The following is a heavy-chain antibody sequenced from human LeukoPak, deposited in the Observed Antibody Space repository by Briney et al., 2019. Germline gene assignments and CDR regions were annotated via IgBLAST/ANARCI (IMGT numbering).Heavy chain of an antibody. CDR2: IIPIFGTA. CDR3: ASPMGSLNYYGMDV. V-gene: IGHV1-69*06. CDR1: GGTFSSYA. Sequence: SVKVSCKASGGTFSSYAISWVRQAPGQGLEWMGGIIPIFGTANYAQKFQGRVTITADKSTSTAYMELSSLRSEDTAVYYCASPMGSLNYYGMDVWGQGTTVTVSS. J-gene: IGHJ6*02. D-gene: IGHD3-10*01.